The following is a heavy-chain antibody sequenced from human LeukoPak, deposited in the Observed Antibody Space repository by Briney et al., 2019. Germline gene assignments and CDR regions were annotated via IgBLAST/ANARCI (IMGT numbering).Heavy chain of an antibody. CDR1: GFTFSSYG. CDR3: AKGPKRQIVGATGYYFDY. CDR2: IRYDGSNK. Sequence: GGSLRPSCAASGFTFSSYGMHWVRQAPGKGLEWVAFIRYDGSNKYYADSVKGRFTISRDNSKNTLYLQMNSLRAEDTAVYYCAKGPKRQIVGATGYYFDYWGQGTLVTVSS. J-gene: IGHJ4*02. V-gene: IGHV3-30*02. D-gene: IGHD1-26*01.